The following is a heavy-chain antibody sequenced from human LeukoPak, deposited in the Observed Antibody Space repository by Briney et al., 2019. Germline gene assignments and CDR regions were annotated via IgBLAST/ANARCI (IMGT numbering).Heavy chain of an antibody. CDR1: GFPFSSYG. CDR3: AKVGFSEMEWLLYSDH. D-gene: IGHD3-3*01. CDR2: IWYDGSNK. V-gene: IGHV3-33*06. Sequence: PGGSLRLSCTASGFPFSSYGMHWVRQAPGKGLEWVALIWYDGSNKYYGDSVKGRFTISRDNSKNTLYLQMNSLRAEDTAVYYCAKVGFSEMEWLLYSDHWGQGTLVTVSS. J-gene: IGHJ4*02.